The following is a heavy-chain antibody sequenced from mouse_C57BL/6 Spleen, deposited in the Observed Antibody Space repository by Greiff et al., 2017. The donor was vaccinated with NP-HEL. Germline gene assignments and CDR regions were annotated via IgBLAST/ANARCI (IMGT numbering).Heavy chain of an antibody. CDR2: IRSKSNNYAT. V-gene: IGHV10-1*01. Sequence: DAGGGLVQPKGSLKLSCAASGFSFNTYAMNWVRQAPGKGLEWVARIRSKSNNYATYYADSVKDRFTISRDDSESMLYLQMNNLKTEDTAMYYCVSRSTMVTSSFAYWGQGTLVTVSA. J-gene: IGHJ3*01. CDR1: GFSFNTYA. CDR3: VSRSTMVTSSFAY. D-gene: IGHD2-2*01.